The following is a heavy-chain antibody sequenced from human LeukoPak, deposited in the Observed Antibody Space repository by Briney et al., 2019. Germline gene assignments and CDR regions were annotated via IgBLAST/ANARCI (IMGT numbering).Heavy chain of an antibody. J-gene: IGHJ6*02. CDR1: GFTFSIYT. CDR2: ISGGTSNI. D-gene: IGHD2-15*01. Sequence: PGGSLRLSCAASGFTFSIYTMNWVRQAPGKGLEWVSSISGGTSNIYYADSVKGRFTISRDNAKNSLFLQMNSLTDEDTAVYYCARDSGYWTVWGQGTTVTVAS. CDR3: ARDSGYWTV. V-gene: IGHV3-48*02.